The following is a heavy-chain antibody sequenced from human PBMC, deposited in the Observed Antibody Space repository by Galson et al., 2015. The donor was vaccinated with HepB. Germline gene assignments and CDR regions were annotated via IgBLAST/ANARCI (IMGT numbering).Heavy chain of an antibody. CDR1: GYTFTSYG. CDR2: ISAYNGNT. V-gene: IGHV1-18*01. J-gene: IGHJ6*03. Sequence: SVKVSCKASGYTFTSYGISWVRQAPGQGLEWMGWISAYNGNTNYAQKLQGRVTMTTDTSTSTAYMELRSLRSDDTAVYYCARGVGYSSLYYYYYYMDVWGKGTTVTVSS. D-gene: IGHD6-13*01. CDR3: ARGVGYSSLYYYYYYMDV.